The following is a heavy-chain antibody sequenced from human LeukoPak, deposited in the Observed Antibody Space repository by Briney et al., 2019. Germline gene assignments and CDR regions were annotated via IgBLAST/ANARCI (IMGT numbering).Heavy chain of an antibody. CDR1: GYTFTSYS. V-gene: IGHV1-46*01. CDR3: ARPAGSSSVTWFGP. Sequence: ASVKVSCKASGYTFTSYSMHWVRQAPGQGLEWMGIINPSGSTSYAQKFQGRVTMTRDTSTSTVYMELSSLRSEDTAVYYCARPAGSSSVTWFGPWGQGTLVTVSS. CDR2: INPSGST. D-gene: IGHD6-6*01. J-gene: IGHJ5*02.